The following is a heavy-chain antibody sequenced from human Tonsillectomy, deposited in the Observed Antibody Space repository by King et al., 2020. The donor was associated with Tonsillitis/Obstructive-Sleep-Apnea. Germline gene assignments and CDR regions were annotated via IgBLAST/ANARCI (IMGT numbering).Heavy chain of an antibody. Sequence: QLVQSGAEVKKPGASGKVSCKASGYTFTSYAMHWVRHAPGQRLEWMGWINAGNGNTKYLLKFQGRVTITRDTSASTAYMELTRLRSAETAVYYCARDSGSMASGSYYRGSPLGFDSWGQGTLVTVSS. CDR1: GYTFTSYA. J-gene: IGHJ4*02. CDR2: INAGNGNT. V-gene: IGHV1-3*01. D-gene: IGHD3-10*01. CDR3: ARDSGSMASGSYYRGSPLGFDS.